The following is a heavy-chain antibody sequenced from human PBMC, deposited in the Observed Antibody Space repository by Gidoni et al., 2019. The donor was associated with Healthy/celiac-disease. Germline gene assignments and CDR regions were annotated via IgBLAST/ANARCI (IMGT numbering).Heavy chain of an antibody. CDR3: AKLTVGGNSGGHY. D-gene: IGHD2-21*02. CDR1: GFTFSSYA. CDR2: ISGSGGST. Sequence: EVQLLESGGGLVQPGGSLRLSCAASGFTFSSYAMSWVRQAPGKGLGWVSAISGSGGSTYYADSVKGRFTISRDNSKNTLYLQMNSLRAEDTAVYYCAKLTVGGNSGGHYWGQGTLVTVSS. J-gene: IGHJ4*02. V-gene: IGHV3-23*01.